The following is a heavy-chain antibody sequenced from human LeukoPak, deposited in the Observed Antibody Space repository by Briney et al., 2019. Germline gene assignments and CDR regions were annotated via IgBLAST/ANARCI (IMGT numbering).Heavy chain of an antibody. J-gene: IGHJ4*02. Sequence: SETLSLTCTVSGDSISSSSYYWGWIRQPPGKGLEWIGTIYYSGSTYYNPSLESRVTITIDTSKNQFSLKLNSVTAADTAVYYCARVLPQWLARYYFDYWGQGSLVTVSS. D-gene: IGHD6-19*01. V-gene: IGHV4-39*01. CDR2: IYYSGST. CDR1: GDSISSSSYY. CDR3: ARVLPQWLARYYFDY.